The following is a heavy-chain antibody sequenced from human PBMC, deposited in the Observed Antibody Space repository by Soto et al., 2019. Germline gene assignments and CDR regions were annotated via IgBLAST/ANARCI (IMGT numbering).Heavy chain of an antibody. CDR3: ARVVDTAMVGDY. D-gene: IGHD5-18*01. V-gene: IGHV3-49*05. Sequence: EVQLVESGGGLVKPGRSLRLSCSASGFTIGDYALSWFRQAPGKGLEWVGFIRSQPYGGTTEYAASVRGRFTISRDDSNGIAYLQMNSLKTEDPAVFYCARVVDTAMVGDYWGQGTMVTVSS. CDR2: IRSQPYGGTT. CDR1: GFTIGDYA. J-gene: IGHJ4*02.